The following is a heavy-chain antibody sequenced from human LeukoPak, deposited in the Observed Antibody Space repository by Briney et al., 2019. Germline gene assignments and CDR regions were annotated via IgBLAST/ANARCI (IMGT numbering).Heavy chain of an antibody. J-gene: IGHJ4*02. D-gene: IGHD3-22*01. CDR3: ASEQNYYDSGDPFDY. Sequence: GGSLRLSCAASGFTFSSYSMNWVRQAPGKGLEWVSYISSSSNTIYYADSVKGRFTISRDNAKNSLYLQMNSLRAEDTAVYYCASEQNYYDSGDPFDYWGQGTLVTVSS. V-gene: IGHV3-48*04. CDR1: GFTFSSYS. CDR2: ISSSSNTI.